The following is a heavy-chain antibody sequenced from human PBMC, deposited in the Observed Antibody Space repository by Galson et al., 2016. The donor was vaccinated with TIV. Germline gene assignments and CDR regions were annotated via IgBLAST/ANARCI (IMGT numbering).Heavy chain of an antibody. CDR1: GYTFTSFD. CDR2: MSPSNGNT. J-gene: IGHJ4*02. CDR3: ARGHYYDSSGYSFDF. D-gene: IGHD3-22*01. Sequence: SVKVSCKASGYTFTSFDISWIRQAPGQGLEWMGWMSPSNGNTGYAQKFRGRITMTRHPSTTTVYMELSGLTSEDTAVYYCARGHYYDSSGYSFDFWGQGTL. V-gene: IGHV1-8*01.